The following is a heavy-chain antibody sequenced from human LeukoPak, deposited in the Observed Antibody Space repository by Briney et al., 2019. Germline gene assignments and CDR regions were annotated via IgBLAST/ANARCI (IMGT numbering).Heavy chain of an antibody. J-gene: IGHJ4*02. CDR2: INYNGAIT. V-gene: IGHV3-20*04. Sequence: PGGSQRLSCATSGFTYAHYDLPWVRRSLEKGLLHLCSINYNGAITDYADSVKGRFTISRDNAKNSLYLRMDSLRAEDTALYYCARDRLGPSFSVSHFDLWGQGTLVTVSS. CDR1: GFTYAHYD. D-gene: IGHD3-3*02. CDR3: ARDRLGPSFSVSHFDL.